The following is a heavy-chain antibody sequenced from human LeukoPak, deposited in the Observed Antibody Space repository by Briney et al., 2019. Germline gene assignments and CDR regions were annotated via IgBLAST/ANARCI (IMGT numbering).Heavy chain of an antibody. D-gene: IGHD6-19*01. CDR1: GFTVSSNY. CDR2: IYSGGST. CDR3: ASIYSSGQEDAFDI. J-gene: IGHJ3*02. Sequence: GGSLRLSCAASGFTVSSNYMTWVRQAPGNGLEWVSVIYSGGSTYYADSVKGRFTISRDNSKNTLYLQMNSLRAEDTAVYYCASIYSSGQEDAFDIWGQGTIVTVSS. V-gene: IGHV3-66*01.